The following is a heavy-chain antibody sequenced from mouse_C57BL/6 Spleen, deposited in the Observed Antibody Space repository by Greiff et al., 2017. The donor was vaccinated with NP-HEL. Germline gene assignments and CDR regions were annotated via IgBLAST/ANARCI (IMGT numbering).Heavy chain of an antibody. V-gene: IGHV1-9*01. CDR3: ARYSNYYGSSYWYFDV. CDR2: ILPGSGST. Sequence: VKLMESGAELLKPGASVKLSCKATGYTFTGYWIEWVKQRPGHGLEWIGEILPGSGSTNYNEKFKGKATFTADTSSNTAYMQLSSLTTEDSAIYYCARYSNYYGSSYWYFDVWGTGTTVTVSS. CDR1: GYTFTGYW. D-gene: IGHD1-1*01. J-gene: IGHJ1*03.